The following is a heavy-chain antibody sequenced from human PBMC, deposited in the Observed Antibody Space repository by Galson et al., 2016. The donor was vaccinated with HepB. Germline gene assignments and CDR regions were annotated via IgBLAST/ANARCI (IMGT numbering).Heavy chain of an antibody. D-gene: IGHD2-2*01. V-gene: IGHV4-39*01. Sequence: SETLSLTCTVSGGSISRSTYYWGRVRQPPGKGLEWIGSIYYSGRTYYNPSLKSRVTISVDTSKKQFSLKVSSVTAGDTAVYYCAIVSPAFDFWGQGTLVTVS. J-gene: IGHJ4*02. CDR3: AIVSPAFDF. CDR2: IYYSGRT. CDR1: GGSISRSTYY.